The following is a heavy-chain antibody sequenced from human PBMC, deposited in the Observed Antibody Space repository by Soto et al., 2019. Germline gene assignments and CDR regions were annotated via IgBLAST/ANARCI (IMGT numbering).Heavy chain of an antibody. CDR1: GFTFSSYG. CDR2: ISYDGSNK. CDR3: AKDHENGDYPSGMDV. J-gene: IGHJ6*02. D-gene: IGHD4-17*01. V-gene: IGHV3-30*18. Sequence: GGSLRLSCAASGFTFSSYGMHWVRQAPGKGLEWVTVISYDGSNKYYADSVKGRFTISRDNSKNTLYLQMNSLRAEDTAVYYCAKDHENGDYPSGMDVWGQGTTVTVSS.